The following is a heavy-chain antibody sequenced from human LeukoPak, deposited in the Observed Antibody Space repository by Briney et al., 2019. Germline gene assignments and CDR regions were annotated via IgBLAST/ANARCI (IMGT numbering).Heavy chain of an antibody. CDR2: ISGSGGST. CDR3: AKDQWEEEGPPRLDP. D-gene: IGHD1-26*01. Sequence: GGSLRLSCAASGFTFSSYAMSWVRQAPGKGLEWVSAISGSGGSTYYADSVKGRFTISRDNSKNTLYLQMNSLRAEDTAVYYCAKDQWEEEGPPRLDPWGQGTLVTVSS. J-gene: IGHJ5*02. CDR1: GFTFSSYA. V-gene: IGHV3-23*01.